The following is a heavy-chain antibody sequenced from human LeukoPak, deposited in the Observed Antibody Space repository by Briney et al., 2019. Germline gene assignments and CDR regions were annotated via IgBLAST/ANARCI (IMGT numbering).Heavy chain of an antibody. CDR1: GGSISSGGYY. CDR3: ARAFLSGSYSRSWFDP. Sequence: SQTLSLTCTVSGGSISSGGYYWSWIRQPPGKGLEWIGYIYYSGSTYYNPSLKSRVTISVDTSKNQFSLKLSSVTAADTAVYYCARAFLSGSYSRSWFDPWGQGTLVTVSS. V-gene: IGHV4-30-4*01. CDR2: IYYSGST. J-gene: IGHJ5*02. D-gene: IGHD1-26*01.